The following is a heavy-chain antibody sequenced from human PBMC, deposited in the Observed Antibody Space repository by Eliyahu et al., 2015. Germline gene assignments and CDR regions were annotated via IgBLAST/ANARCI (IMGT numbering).Heavy chain of an antibody. D-gene: IGHD2-2*01. Sequence: QVQLVQSGAEVKKPGASVKVSCKASGXTFXTYAVHWVRQAPGQRPEWMGWINAGQGDTRYSQKFQGRVTITRDTYASTTYMELSSLTSDDTAVYHCARDRTILPGLYYQRLDAFDIWGQGTMVTVSS. V-gene: IGHV1-3*01. CDR1: GXTFXTYA. CDR2: INAGQGDT. J-gene: IGHJ3*02. CDR3: ARDRTILPGLYYQRLDAFDI.